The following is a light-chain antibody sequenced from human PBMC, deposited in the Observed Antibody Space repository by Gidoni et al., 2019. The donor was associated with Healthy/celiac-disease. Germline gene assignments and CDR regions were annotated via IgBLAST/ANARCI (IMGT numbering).Light chain of an antibody. CDR3: QQYYSYPS. CDR1: QGISSY. Sequence: AIRITQSPSSLSASTGDRVTITCRASQGISSYLAWYQQKPGKPPKLLIYAASTLQSGVPSRFSGSGSGTDFTLTISCLQSEDFATYYCQQYYSYPSFGGGTKVEIK. CDR2: AAS. V-gene: IGKV1-8*01. J-gene: IGKJ4*01.